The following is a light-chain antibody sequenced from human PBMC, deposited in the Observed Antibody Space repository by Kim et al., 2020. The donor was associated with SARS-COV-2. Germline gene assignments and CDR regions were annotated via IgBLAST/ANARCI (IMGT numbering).Light chain of an antibody. Sequence: QRVTISCTGSSSNIGAGYDVHWYQQLPGTAPKLLTYGNSNRPSGVPDRFSGSKSGTSASLAITGLQAEDEADYYCQSYDSSLSGSVFGGGTKLTVL. CDR3: QSYDSSLSGSV. CDR1: SSNIGAGYD. CDR2: GNS. V-gene: IGLV1-40*01. J-gene: IGLJ3*02.